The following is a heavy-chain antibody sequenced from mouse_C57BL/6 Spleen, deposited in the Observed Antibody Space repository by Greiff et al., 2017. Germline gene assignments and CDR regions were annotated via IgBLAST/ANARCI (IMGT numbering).Heavy chain of an antibody. D-gene: IGHD2-4*01. CDR3: ARSDDYDAFPY. CDR1: GFTFSDYY. V-gene: IGHV5-16*01. J-gene: IGHJ2*01. Sequence: EVMLVESEGGLVQPGGSVKLSCTASGFTFSDYYMAWVRQVPEKGLEWVANINYDGSSTYYLDSLKSRFIISRDNAKNILYLHMSSLKSEDPATYYCARSDDYDAFPYWGQGTTLTVSS. CDR2: INYDGSST.